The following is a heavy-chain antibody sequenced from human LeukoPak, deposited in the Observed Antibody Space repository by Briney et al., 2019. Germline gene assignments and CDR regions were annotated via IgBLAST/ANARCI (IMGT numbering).Heavy chain of an antibody. CDR1: GGTFSSYT. V-gene: IGHV1-69*02. Sequence: SVKVSCKASGGTFSSYTISWVRQAPGQGLEWMGRIIPILGIAKYAQKFQGRVTITADKSTSTAYVELSSLRSEDTAVYYCARGDGYSFDYWGQGTLVTVSS. J-gene: IGHJ4*02. D-gene: IGHD5-24*01. CDR2: IIPILGIA. CDR3: ARGDGYSFDY.